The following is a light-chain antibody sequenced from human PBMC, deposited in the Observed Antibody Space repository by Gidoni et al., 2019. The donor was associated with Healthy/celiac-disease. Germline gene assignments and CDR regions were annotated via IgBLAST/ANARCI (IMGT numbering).Light chain of an antibody. CDR2: AAS. CDR3: QQSYSTPYT. V-gene: IGKV1-39*01. J-gene: IGKJ2*01. Sequence: DIQMTQSPSSLYASVGARVTSTCRASQSISSYLNWYQQKPGKAPKILIYAASSLQRGVPSRFSSSGSGTDFTLTISSLQPEDVATYYCQQSYSTPYTFGQGTKLEIK. CDR1: QSISSY.